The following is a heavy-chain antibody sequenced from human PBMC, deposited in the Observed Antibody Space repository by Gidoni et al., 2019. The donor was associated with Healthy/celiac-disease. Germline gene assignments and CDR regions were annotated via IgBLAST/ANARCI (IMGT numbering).Heavy chain of an antibody. J-gene: IGHJ3*02. CDR3: ARGGGYYDSSGYYAFDI. CDR2: ITQDGSEK. Sequence: EVQLVETGGGLVQPGGSLRRSCAASGFTFSSYWMSWVRQAPGKGLEWVANITQDGSEKYYVDSVKGRFTISRDNAKNSLYLQMNSLRAEDTAVYYCARGGGYYDSSGYYAFDIWGQGTMVTVSS. CDR1: GFTFSSYW. V-gene: IGHV3-7*01. D-gene: IGHD3-22*01.